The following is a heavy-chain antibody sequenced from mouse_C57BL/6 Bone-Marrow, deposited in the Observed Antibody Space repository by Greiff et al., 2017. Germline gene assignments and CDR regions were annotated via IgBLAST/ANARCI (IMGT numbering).Heavy chain of an antibody. Sequence: EVQLVESGGGLVQPGGSLSLSCAASGFTFTDYYMSWVRQPPGKALEWLGFIRNKANGYTTEYSASVKGRFTISRDNSQSILYLQMNALSAEDSATYYCARYYYAMDYWGQGTSVTVSS. V-gene: IGHV7-3*01. CDR1: GFTFTDYY. J-gene: IGHJ4*01. CDR3: ARYYYAMDY. CDR2: IRNKANGYTT.